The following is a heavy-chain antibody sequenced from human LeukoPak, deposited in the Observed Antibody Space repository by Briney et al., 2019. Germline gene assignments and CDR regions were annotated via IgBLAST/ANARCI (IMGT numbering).Heavy chain of an antibody. Sequence: NPSETLSLTCTVSGGSVSSGSYYWSWIRQPPGKGLEWIGYIYYSGSTNYNPSLKSRVTISVDTSKNQFSLKLSSVTAADTAVYYCARDSYSGYDHYYYYGMDVWGQGTTVTVSS. V-gene: IGHV4-61*01. J-gene: IGHJ6*02. D-gene: IGHD5-12*01. CDR2: IYYSGST. CDR3: ARDSYSGYDHYYYYGMDV. CDR1: GGSVSSGSYY.